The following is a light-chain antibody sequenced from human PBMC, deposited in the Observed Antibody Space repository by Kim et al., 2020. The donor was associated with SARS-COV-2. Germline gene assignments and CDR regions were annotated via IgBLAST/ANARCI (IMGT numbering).Light chain of an antibody. CDR1: QSVSSN. V-gene: IGKV3-15*01. Sequence: EIVMTQSPATLSVSPGERATLSCRASQSVSSNLAWYQQKPGQAPRLLIYGASTRATGIPARFSGSGSGTEFTLTISSLQSEDFAVYYCQQYNNWRYTFGQGTKLEI. CDR3: QQYNNWRYT. CDR2: GAS. J-gene: IGKJ2*01.